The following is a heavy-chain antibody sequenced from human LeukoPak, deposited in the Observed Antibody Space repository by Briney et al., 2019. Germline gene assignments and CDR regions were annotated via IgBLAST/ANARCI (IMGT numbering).Heavy chain of an antibody. D-gene: IGHD5-18*01. CDR3: ARVIGGYSYGPFDY. Sequence: GGSLRLSCAASGFTFSSYAMHWVRQAPGKELEYVSAISSNGGSTYYANSVKGRFTISRDNSKNTLYLQMGSLRAEDMAVYYCARVIGGYSYGPFDYWGQGTLVTVSS. V-gene: IGHV3-64*01. CDR2: ISSNGGST. J-gene: IGHJ4*02. CDR1: GFTFSSYA.